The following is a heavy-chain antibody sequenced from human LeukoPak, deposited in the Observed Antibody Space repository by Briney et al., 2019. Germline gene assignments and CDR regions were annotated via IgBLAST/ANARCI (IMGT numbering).Heavy chain of an antibody. D-gene: IGHD5-12*01. Sequence: GGSLRLSCEGSGFTFRSYWLNWVRQPPGKGPVWVAHIDPDGTTVNYADSVKGRFTVSRDNARNTLYLFMHSLRAEDTAVYFCARHRPREYSGYDPFDYWGRGTLVTVSS. J-gene: IGHJ4*02. CDR3: ARHRPREYSGYDPFDY. CDR2: IDPDGTTV. V-gene: IGHV3-74*01. CDR1: GFTFRSYW.